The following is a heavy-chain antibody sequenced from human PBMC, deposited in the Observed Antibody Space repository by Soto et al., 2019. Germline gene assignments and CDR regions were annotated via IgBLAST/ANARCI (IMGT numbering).Heavy chain of an antibody. CDR3: ARPISGYSSSWYGYNWFDP. J-gene: IGHJ5*02. Sequence: SETLSLTCTVSGGSISSSSYYWGWIRQPPGKGLEWIGSIYYSGSTYYNPSLKSRVTISVDTSKNQFSLKLSSVTAADTAVYYCARPISGYSSSWYGYNWFDPWGQGTLVTVSS. V-gene: IGHV4-39*01. D-gene: IGHD6-13*01. CDR2: IYYSGST. CDR1: GGSISSSSYY.